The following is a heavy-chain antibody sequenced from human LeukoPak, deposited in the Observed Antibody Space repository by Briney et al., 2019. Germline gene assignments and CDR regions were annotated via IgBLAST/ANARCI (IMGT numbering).Heavy chain of an antibody. CDR3: ARYTMVRGVPYYYYGMDV. CDR2: ISGSGGST. V-gene: IGHV3-23*01. Sequence: PGGSLRLSCAASGFTFSSYAMSWVRQAPGKGLEWGSAISGSGGSTYYADSVKGRFTISRDNSKNTLYLQMNSLRAEDTAVYYCARYTMVRGVPYYYYGMDVWGQGTTVTVSS. J-gene: IGHJ6*02. D-gene: IGHD3-10*01. CDR1: GFTFSSYA.